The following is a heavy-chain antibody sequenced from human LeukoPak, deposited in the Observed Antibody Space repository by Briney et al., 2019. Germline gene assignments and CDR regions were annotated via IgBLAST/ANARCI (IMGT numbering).Heavy chain of an antibody. CDR1: GFTFSGSA. CDR3: TRHSHYYGSSGYYQDY. Sequence: GGSLRLSCAASGFTFSGSAMHWVRQASGKGLEWVGRIRSKANSYATAYAASVKGRFTISRDDSKNTAYLQMNSLKTEDTAVYYCTRHSHYYGSSGYYQDYWGQGTLVTVSS. V-gene: IGHV3-73*01. J-gene: IGHJ4*02. D-gene: IGHD3-22*01. CDR2: IRSKANSYAT.